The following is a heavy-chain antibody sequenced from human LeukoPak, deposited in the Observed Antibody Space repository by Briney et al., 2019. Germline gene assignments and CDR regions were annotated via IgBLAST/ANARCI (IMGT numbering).Heavy chain of an antibody. CDR3: AKDMDYYGSGSYLYYFDY. V-gene: IGHV3-23*01. CDR2: ISGSGGST. D-gene: IGHD3-10*01. J-gene: IGHJ4*02. Sequence: GGSLRLSCAASGFTFSSYATSWVRQAPGKGLEWVSAISGSGGSTYYADSVKGRFTISRDNSKNTLYLQMNSLRAEDTAVYYCAKDMDYYGSGSYLYYFDYWGQGTLVTVSS. CDR1: GFTFSSYA.